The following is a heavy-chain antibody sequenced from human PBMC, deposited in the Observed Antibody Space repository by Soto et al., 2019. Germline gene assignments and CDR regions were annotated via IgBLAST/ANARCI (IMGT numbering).Heavy chain of an antibody. V-gene: IGHV4-59*01. D-gene: IGHD3-10*02. CDR2: IYYSGST. CDR1: GGSISSYY. Sequence: SETLSLTCTVSGGSISSYYWSWIRQPPGKGLEWIGYIYYSGSTNYNPSLKSRVTISVDTSKNQFSLKLSSVTAADTAVYYRARDGIVWGVEDYYGMDVWGQGTTVTVSS. CDR3: ARDGIVWGVEDYYGMDV. J-gene: IGHJ6*02.